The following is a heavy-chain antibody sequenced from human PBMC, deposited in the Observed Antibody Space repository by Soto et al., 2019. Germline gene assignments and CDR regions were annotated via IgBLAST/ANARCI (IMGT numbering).Heavy chain of an antibody. V-gene: IGHV1-69*02. Sequence: QVQLVQSGAEVKKPGSSVKVSCKDSGGTFSTYSMFWVRQAPGQGLEWMGRIIPMLGVRNFAQRFQDRVTRTADKSTATVHMERSSLRSEDTALYYCTIGSWSGEVFDVWGQGTMVTVSS. D-gene: IGHD2-21*01. J-gene: IGHJ3*01. CDR1: GGTFSTYS. CDR3: TIGSWSGEVFDV. CDR2: IIPMLGVR.